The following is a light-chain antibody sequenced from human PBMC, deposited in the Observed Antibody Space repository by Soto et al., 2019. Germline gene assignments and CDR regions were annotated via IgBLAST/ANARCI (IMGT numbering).Light chain of an antibody. CDR2: EVS. CDR1: SSDVGGYNY. Sequence: QSVLTQPPSASGSPGQSVTISCTGTSSDVGGYNYVSWYQQHPGKAPKLMIYEVSKRPSGVPDRFSGSKSGNTASLTVSGIQAEDEADYYCSSYAGSKTLFGGGTKVTVL. CDR3: SSYAGSKTL. V-gene: IGLV2-8*01. J-gene: IGLJ2*01.